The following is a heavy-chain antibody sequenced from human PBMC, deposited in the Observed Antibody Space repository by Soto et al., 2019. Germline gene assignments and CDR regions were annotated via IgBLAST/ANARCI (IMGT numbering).Heavy chain of an antibody. CDR1: GFTFSNYG. D-gene: IGHD6-19*01. Sequence: QVQLVQSGAEVKKPGASVKVSCKGSGFTFSNYGFNWVRQAPGQGLEWVGWGSAYNGYTKSAQNFQDRLIMTTDTSTNTAYMELMGLRPDATALYYCARGTSIAVPEWPWGQGTLVTVSS. J-gene: IGHJ4*02. V-gene: IGHV1-18*01. CDR2: GSAYNGYT. CDR3: ARGTSIAVPEWP.